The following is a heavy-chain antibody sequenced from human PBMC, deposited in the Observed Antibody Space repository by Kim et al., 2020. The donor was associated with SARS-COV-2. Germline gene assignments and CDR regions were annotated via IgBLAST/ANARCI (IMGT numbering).Heavy chain of an antibody. J-gene: IGHJ5*02. Sequence: ASVKVSCKASGYTFTRYFMNWVRQAPGQGLEWMGWINTNTGTPMYAQGFTGRFVFSLDTSGSTAYLHINSLKPEDTALYYCARVQSSYGPGWFDPWGQGT. CDR3: ARVQSSYGPGWFDP. CDR1: GYTFTRYF. D-gene: IGHD3-16*01. V-gene: IGHV7-4-1*02. CDR2: INTNTGTP.